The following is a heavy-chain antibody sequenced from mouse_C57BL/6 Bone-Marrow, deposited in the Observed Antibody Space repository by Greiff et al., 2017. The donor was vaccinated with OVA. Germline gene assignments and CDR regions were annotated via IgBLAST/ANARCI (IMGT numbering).Heavy chain of an antibody. CDR1: GYTFTSYW. Sequence: QVQLQQPGAELVKPGASVKLSCKASGYTFTSYWMHWVKQRPGQGLEWIGMIHPNSGSTNYNEKFKSKATLTVDKSSSTAYMQLSSLTSEDSAVYYCVSTVVATEYFYVWGTGTAVTVSS. CDR2: IHPNSGST. CDR3: VSTVVATEYFYV. D-gene: IGHD1-1*01. J-gene: IGHJ1*03. V-gene: IGHV1-64*01.